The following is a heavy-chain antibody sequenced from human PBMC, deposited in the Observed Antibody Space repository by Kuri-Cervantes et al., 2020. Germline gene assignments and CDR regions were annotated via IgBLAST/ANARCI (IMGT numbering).Heavy chain of an antibody. D-gene: IGHD5-18*01. CDR1: GYTFSSYA. Sequence: SVKVSCKASGYTFSSYAISWVRQAPGQGLEWMGGIIPNFGTANYAQKFQGRVTITTDESTSTAYMELSSLRSEDTAVYYCARGRLMWILSSYYYYMDVWGKGTTVTVSS. CDR2: IIPNFGTA. CDR3: ARGRLMWILSSYYYYMDV. J-gene: IGHJ6*03. V-gene: IGHV1-69*05.